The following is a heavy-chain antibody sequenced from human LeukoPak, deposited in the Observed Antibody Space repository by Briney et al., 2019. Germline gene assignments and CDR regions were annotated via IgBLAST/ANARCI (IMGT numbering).Heavy chain of an antibody. J-gene: IGHJ3*02. Sequence: SGPTLVNPTQTLTLTCTLSGFLLTTSGVGVGWIRQPPGKALEWLALIYWDDDKRYSPSLKSRLTITKDTSKNQVVLTMTNMDPVDTATYYCAHRPAYQTGGGAFDIWGQGAMVTVSS. CDR1: GFLLTTSGVG. CDR3: AHRPAYQTGGGAFDI. CDR2: IYWDDDK. D-gene: IGHD2-8*02. V-gene: IGHV2-5*02.